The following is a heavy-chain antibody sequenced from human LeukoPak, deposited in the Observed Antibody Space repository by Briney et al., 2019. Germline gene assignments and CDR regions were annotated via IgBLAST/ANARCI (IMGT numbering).Heavy chain of an antibody. J-gene: IGHJ5*02. D-gene: IGHD6-13*01. CDR2: INPNSGGT. Sequence: ASVKVSCKASGGTFSRYAISWVRQAPGQGLEWMGWINPNSGGTNYAQKFQGRVTMTRDTSISTAYMELSRLRSDDTAVYYCARRRVGIAAAGTPLNWFDPWGQGTLVTVSS. CDR3: ARRRVGIAAAGTPLNWFDP. CDR1: GGTFSRYA. V-gene: IGHV1-2*02.